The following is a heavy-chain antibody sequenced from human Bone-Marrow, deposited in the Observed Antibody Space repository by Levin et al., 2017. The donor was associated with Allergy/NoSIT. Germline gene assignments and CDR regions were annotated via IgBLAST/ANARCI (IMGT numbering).Heavy chain of an antibody. V-gene: IGHV4-4*09. CDR3: ARVEGFNHFYGMDV. J-gene: IGHJ6*02. CDR1: GAFIRDYY. CDR2: IYSGGSA. Sequence: SETLSLTCTVSGAFIRDYYWSWVRQPPGKGLEWIGNIYSGGSAKSNPSLQSRVTISIDTSKKQFSLKLSSVTATDTGVYYCARVEGFNHFYGMDVWGQGTTVTVSS. D-gene: IGHD1-14*01.